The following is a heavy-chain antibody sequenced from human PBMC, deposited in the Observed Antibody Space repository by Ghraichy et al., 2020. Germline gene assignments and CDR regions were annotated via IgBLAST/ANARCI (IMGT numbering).Heavy chain of an antibody. CDR1: GGSFSGYY. V-gene: IGHV4-34*01. D-gene: IGHD4-17*01. CDR3: ARTTGTTVGWFGP. CDR2: INDSGSS. Sequence: SETLSLTCAVSGGSFSGYYWTWIRQTPGKGLEWIGEINDSGSSDYIPSLKGRVTMSIDTSKNQFSLKMTSVTAADTAVYYCARTTGTTVGWFGPWGQGTLVTGSS. J-gene: IGHJ5*02.